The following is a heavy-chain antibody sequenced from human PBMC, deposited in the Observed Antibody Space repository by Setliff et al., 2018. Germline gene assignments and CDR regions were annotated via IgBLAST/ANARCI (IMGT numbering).Heavy chain of an antibody. J-gene: IGHJ1*01. CDR3: GRVDFTMIQGVVGH. V-gene: IGHV4-34*01. CDR2: INPSGTT. CDR1: GGPFSDYY. D-gene: IGHD3-10*01. Sequence: SETLSLTCTFYGGPFSDYYWGWVRQTPGKGLEWIAEINPSGTTNYIPSLKSRLTISVDTSKNQFSLKLASVTAADTAVYYCGRVDFTMIQGVVGHWGQGTLVTVSS.